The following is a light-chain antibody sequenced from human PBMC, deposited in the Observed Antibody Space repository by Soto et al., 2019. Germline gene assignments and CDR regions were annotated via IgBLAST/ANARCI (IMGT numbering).Light chain of an antibody. CDR3: SSYAGSNNFDV. J-gene: IGLJ1*01. CDR2: EVS. CDR1: SSDVGGYNY. Sequence: QSALTQPPSASGSPGQSVTISCTGTSSDVGGYNYVSWYQQHPGKAPKLVIYEVSKRPSGVPDRFSGSKSGNTASLTVPGLQAEDEADYYCSSYAGSNNFDVFGTGTKVTVL. V-gene: IGLV2-8*01.